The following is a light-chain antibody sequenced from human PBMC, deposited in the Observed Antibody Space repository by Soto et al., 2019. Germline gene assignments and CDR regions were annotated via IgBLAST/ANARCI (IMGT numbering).Light chain of an antibody. CDR1: QSVSSSF. J-gene: IGKJ1*01. V-gene: IGKV3-20*01. Sequence: EIVMTQSPGTLSLSPGERATLSCRASQSVSSSFLAWYQQKPGQAPRLLIYGASRRATGTPDWFSGSGSGTDFTLTISRLEPEDLAVYYCQQYGSSPQTFGQGTKVEIK. CDR2: GAS. CDR3: QQYGSSPQT.